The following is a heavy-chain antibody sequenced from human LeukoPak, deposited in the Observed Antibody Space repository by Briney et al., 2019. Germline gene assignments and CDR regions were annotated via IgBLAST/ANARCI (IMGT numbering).Heavy chain of an antibody. CDR3: AGFMGLYVWGSYRSHDAFDI. CDR1: GGTFSSYA. D-gene: IGHD3-16*02. CDR2: IIPIFGTA. Sequence: GASVKVSCKASGGTFSSYAISWVRQAPGQGLEWMGRIIPIFGTANYAQKFQGRVTITTDESTSTAYMELSSLRSEDTAVYYCAGFMGLYVWGSYRSHDAFDIWGQGTMVTVSS. V-gene: IGHV1-69*05. J-gene: IGHJ3*02.